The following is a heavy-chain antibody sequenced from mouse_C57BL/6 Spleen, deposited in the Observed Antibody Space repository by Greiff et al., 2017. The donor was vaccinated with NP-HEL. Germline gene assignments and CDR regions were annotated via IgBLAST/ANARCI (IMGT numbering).Heavy chain of an antibody. Sequence: VQLQQSGPELVKPGASVKISCKASGYAFSSSWMNWVKQRPGKGLEWIGRIYPGDGDTNYNGKFKGKATLTADKASSTAYMQLSSLTSEDSAVYFCARADYYGSSYPGYWGQGTTLTVSS. D-gene: IGHD1-1*01. V-gene: IGHV1-82*01. CDR2: IYPGDGDT. J-gene: IGHJ2*01. CDR1: GYAFSSSW. CDR3: ARADYYGSSYPGY.